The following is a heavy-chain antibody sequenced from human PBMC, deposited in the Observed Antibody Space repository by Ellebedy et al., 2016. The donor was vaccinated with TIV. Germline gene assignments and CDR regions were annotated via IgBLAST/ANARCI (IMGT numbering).Heavy chain of an antibody. D-gene: IGHD6-13*01. Sequence: GESLKISCAASGFTFRSYAMSWVRQAPGKGLEWVSAISGSGGSTYYADSVKGRFTISRDNSKNTLYLQMNSLRAEDTAVYYCAKDLYSSSWYPSGYYYGMDVWGQGTTVTVSS. CDR2: ISGSGGST. V-gene: IGHV3-23*01. J-gene: IGHJ6*02. CDR3: AKDLYSSSWYPSGYYYGMDV. CDR1: GFTFRSYA.